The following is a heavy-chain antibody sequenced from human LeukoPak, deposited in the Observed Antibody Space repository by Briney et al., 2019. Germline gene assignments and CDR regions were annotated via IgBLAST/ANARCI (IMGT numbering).Heavy chain of an antibody. CDR2: IYYSGST. V-gene: IGHV4-39*01. J-gene: IGHJ3*02. CDR3: ARPTFSGYYSGPFDI. D-gene: IGHD3-22*01. CDR1: GGSISSSTYY. Sequence: PSETLSFTCTVSGGSISSSTYYWGWIRQPPGKGLEWIGSIYYSGSTYYNPSLKSRVTISVDTSKNQFSLKLSSVTAADTAVYFCARPTFSGYYSGPFDIWGQGTIVTVSS.